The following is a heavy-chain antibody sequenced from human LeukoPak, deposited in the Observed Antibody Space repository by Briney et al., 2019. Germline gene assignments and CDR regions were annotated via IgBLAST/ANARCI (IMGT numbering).Heavy chain of an antibody. D-gene: IGHD4-23*01. CDR1: GGSFSGYY. V-gene: IGHV4-34*01. J-gene: IGHJ4*02. CDR2: INHSGST. CDR3: ARGSRGNSEFDY. Sequence: PSETLSLTRAVYGGSFSGYYWSWIRQPPGKGLEWIGEINHSGSTNYNPSLKSRVTISVDTSKNQFSLKLSSVTAADTAVYYCARGSRGNSEFDYWGQGTLVTFSS.